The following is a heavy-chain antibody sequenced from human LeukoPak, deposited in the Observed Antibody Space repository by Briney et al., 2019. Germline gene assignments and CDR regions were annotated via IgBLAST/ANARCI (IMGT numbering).Heavy chain of an antibody. V-gene: IGHV3-48*03. Sequence: GGSLRLSCAASGFTFSSYEMNWGRQAPGRGLEWGSYISNSGSTIYYTDSVKGRFTISRDNAKNSLYLQMNSLRAEDTALYYCAKDSGAARPFYYYYMDVWGKGTTVTVSS. J-gene: IGHJ6*03. CDR1: GFTFSSYE. CDR3: AKDSGAARPFYYYYMDV. D-gene: IGHD6-6*01. CDR2: ISNSGSTI.